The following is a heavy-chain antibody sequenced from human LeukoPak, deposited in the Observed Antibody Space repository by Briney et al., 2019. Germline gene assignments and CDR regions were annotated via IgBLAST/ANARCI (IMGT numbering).Heavy chain of an antibody. D-gene: IGHD3-16*01. CDR3: ARDFTFDY. CDR1: GFTFSRYG. V-gene: IGHV3-33*01. CDR2: IWYDGSNK. J-gene: IGHJ4*02. Sequence: QPGRSLRLSCAASGFTFSRYGMHWVRQAPGKGLEWVAVIWYDGSNKYYADSVKGRFTVSRDNSKNTLCLQLNSLRAEDTAVYYCARDFTFDYWGQGTLVTVSS.